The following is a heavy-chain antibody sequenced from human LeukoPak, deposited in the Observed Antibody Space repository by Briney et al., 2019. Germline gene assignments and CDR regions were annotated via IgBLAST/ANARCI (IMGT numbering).Heavy chain of an antibody. CDR1: GHSFTSYW. D-gene: IGHD1-1*01. V-gene: IGHV5-51*06. J-gene: IGHJ4*02. CDR2: IYPGDSGS. CDR3: ARVGNWNDVGY. Sequence: GESLKISCKASGHSFTSYWIGWVRQMPGKGLEWMGIIYPGDSGSRYSPSFQGQVTISCDKSITTAYLQWSSLKASDTAMYYCARVGNWNDVGYWGQGTLVTVSS.